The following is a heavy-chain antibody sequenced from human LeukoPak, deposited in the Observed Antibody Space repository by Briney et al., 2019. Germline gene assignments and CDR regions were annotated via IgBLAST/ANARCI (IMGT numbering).Heavy chain of an antibody. CDR3: ARQYYGSGSYDY. CDR2: INPSGGST. D-gene: IGHD3-10*01. CDR1: GYTFTSYY. J-gene: IGHJ4*02. V-gene: IGHV1-46*01. Sequence: ASVKVSCKASGYTFTSYYIHWVRQAPGQGLEWMGIINPSGGSTSYAQKFRGRVTMTRDMSTSTVSMELSSLRSEDTAVYYCARQYYGSGSYDYWGQGTLVTVSS.